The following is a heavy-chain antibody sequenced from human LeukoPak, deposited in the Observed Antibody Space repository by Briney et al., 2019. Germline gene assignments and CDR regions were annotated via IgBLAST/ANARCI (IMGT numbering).Heavy chain of an antibody. Sequence: GSLRLSCAASGFTFSSYGMHWVRQAPGKGLEWVAVISYDGSNKYYADSVKGRFTISRDNSKNTLYLQMNSLRAEDTAVYYCAKDRRVTAYYYYGMDVWGQGTTVTVSS. CDR1: GFTFSSYG. V-gene: IGHV3-30*18. CDR3: AKDRRVTAYYYYGMDV. CDR2: ISYDGSNK. D-gene: IGHD2-21*02. J-gene: IGHJ6*02.